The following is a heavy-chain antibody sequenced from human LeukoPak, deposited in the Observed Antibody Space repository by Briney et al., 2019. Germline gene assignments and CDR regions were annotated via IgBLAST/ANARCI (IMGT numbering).Heavy chain of an antibody. CDR2: IYPGDSDT. D-gene: IGHD3-9*01. Sequence: GESLKISCKGSGYSFTSYWIGWVRQMPGKGLEWMGIIYPGDSDTRYSPSFQGQVTISADKSISTAYLQWSSLKASDTAMYYCARPSPVWEYDILTGWPYFDYWGQGTLVTVSS. CDR1: GYSFTSYW. CDR3: ARPSPVWEYDILTGWPYFDY. V-gene: IGHV5-51*01. J-gene: IGHJ4*02.